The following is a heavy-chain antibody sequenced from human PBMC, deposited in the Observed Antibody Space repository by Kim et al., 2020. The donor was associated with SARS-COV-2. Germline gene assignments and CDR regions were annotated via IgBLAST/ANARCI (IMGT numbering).Heavy chain of an antibody. Sequence: YAASLKRRFTISRDNAKNSLYLQMNSRRTEDTAVYYCAREKRDPGTSLDYWGQGTLVTVSS. V-gene: IGHV3-21*01. D-gene: IGHD2-2*01. J-gene: IGHJ4*02. CDR3: AREKRDPGTSLDY.